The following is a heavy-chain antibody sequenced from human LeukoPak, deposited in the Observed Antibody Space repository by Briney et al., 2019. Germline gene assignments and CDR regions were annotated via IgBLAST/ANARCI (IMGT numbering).Heavy chain of an antibody. V-gene: IGHV3-48*02. D-gene: IGHD3-10*01. CDR3: AGGDGWFGELLSFDY. Sequence: PGGSLRLSCAASRFTFSSYSMNWVRQAPGKGLEWVSHISSSNNTKYYADSVKGRFTISRDNAKNSLYLQMNSLRDEDTAVYFCAGGDGWFGELLSFDYWGQGTLVTVSS. CDR1: RFTFSSYS. CDR2: ISSSNNTK. J-gene: IGHJ4*02.